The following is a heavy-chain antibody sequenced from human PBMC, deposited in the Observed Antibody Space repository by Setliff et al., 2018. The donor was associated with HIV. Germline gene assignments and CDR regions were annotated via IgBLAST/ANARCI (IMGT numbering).Heavy chain of an antibody. V-gene: IGHV4-30-4*08. D-gene: IGHD3-10*01. CDR3: ARLLNYYGNWFDP. Sequence: PSETLSLTCTVSGGSISSGNNYWSWIRQPPGKGLEWIGYIYHSGSTYYNPSLKSRVTISVDTSKNQFSLKLSSVTAADTAVYYCARLLNYYGNWFDPWGQGTLVTVSS. J-gene: IGHJ5*02. CDR2: IYHSGST. CDR1: GGSISSGNNY.